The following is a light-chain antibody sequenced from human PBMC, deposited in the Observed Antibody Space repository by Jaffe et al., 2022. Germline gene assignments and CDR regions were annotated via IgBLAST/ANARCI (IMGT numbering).Light chain of an antibody. Sequence: EIVMTQSPATLSVSPGERATLSCRASQSVSSNLAWYQQKPGQAPRLLIYGASTRATGIPARFSGSGSGTEFTLTISSLQSEDFAVYYCQQYNNWLFWMFGQGTKVEFK. V-gene: IGKV3-15*01. CDR3: QQYNNWLFWM. CDR1: QSVSSN. J-gene: IGKJ1*01. CDR2: GAS.